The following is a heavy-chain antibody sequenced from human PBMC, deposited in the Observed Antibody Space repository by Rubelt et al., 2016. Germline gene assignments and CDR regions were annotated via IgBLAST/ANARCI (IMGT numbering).Heavy chain of an antibody. Sequence: YGGGVVQPGRSLRLSCAASGFTFTSYAIHWVRQAPGKGLEWVAVISYDRNNKYYADSVKGRFTISRDNSKNTLYLQMNSLRAEDTAVYYCAKDTQSSWRVNWFDPWGQGTLVTVSS. J-gene: IGHJ5*02. CDR3: AKDTQSSWRVNWFDP. D-gene: IGHD6-13*01. V-gene: IGHV3-30*04. CDR2: ISYDRNNK. CDR1: GFTFTSYA.